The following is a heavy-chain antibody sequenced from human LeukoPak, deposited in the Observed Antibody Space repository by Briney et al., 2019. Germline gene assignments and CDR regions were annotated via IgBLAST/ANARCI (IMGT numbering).Heavy chain of an antibody. CDR1: GFTFKSYG. Sequence: GGSLRLSCAASGFTFKSYGMHWVRQAPGKGLEWVAHIRFDESDKYYSDSVKGRFTISRDNSKNSLYLQMNSLRIEDTALYYCAKEGDGYHWGQGTMVTVSS. D-gene: IGHD5-24*01. CDR3: AKEGDGYH. V-gene: IGHV3-30*02. J-gene: IGHJ3*01. CDR2: IRFDESDK.